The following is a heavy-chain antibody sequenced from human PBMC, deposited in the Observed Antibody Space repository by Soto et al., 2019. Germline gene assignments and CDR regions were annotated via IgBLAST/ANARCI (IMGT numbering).Heavy chain of an antibody. V-gene: IGHV3-33*01. CDR1: GFTFSSYG. CDR2: IWYDGSNK. J-gene: IGHJ4*02. Sequence: PRLSCAASGFTFSSYGMHWVRQAPGKGLEWVAVIWYDGSNKYYADSVKGRFTISRDNSKNTLYLQMNSLRAEDTAVYYCARDQPDDCSGGSCYSGVLFDYWGQGTLVTVS. D-gene: IGHD2-15*01. CDR3: ARDQPDDCSGGSCYSGVLFDY.